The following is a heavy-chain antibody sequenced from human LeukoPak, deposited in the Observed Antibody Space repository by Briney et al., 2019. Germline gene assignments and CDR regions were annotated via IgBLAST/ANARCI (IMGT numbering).Heavy chain of an antibody. CDR1: GFTFSSYA. CDR3: AKVITYFYDRSGYSPLGY. CDR2: ISGSGGST. J-gene: IGHJ4*02. Sequence: GGSLRLSCAASGFTFSSYAMSWVRQAPGKGLEWVSAISGSGGSTYYADSVKGRFTISRDNSKNALYLQMNSLRAEDTAGYYCAKVITYFYDRSGYSPLGYWGQGTLVTVSS. D-gene: IGHD3-22*01. V-gene: IGHV3-23*01.